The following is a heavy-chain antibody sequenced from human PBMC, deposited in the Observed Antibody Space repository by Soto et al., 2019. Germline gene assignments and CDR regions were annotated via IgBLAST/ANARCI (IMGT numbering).Heavy chain of an antibody. CDR1: GGSISSGGYY. J-gene: IGHJ6*02. CDR2: IYYSGST. D-gene: IGHD3-3*01. V-gene: IGHV4-31*03. CDR3: ARDKFRSRFLEWYPSNGDYGMDV. Sequence: PSETLSLTCTVSGGSISSGGYYWSWIRQHPGKGLEWIGYIYYSGSTYYNPSLKSRVTISVDTSKNQFSLKLSSVTAADTAVYYCARDKFRSRFLEWYPSNGDYGMDVWGQGTTVTVSS.